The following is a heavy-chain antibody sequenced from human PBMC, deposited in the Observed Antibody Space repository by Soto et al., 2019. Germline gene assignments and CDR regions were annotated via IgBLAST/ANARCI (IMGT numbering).Heavy chain of an antibody. J-gene: IGHJ4*02. CDR1: GDSFTSYA. Sequence: ASVKPSCKACGDSFTSYAMHCVRQAPGQGLEWMGWINAGNGNTKYSQKFQGRVTITRDTSASTAYMELSSLRSEDTAVYYCARADSGYDCWGQGTLVTVSS. CDR2: INAGNGNT. D-gene: IGHD5-12*01. CDR3: ARADSGYDC. V-gene: IGHV1-3*01.